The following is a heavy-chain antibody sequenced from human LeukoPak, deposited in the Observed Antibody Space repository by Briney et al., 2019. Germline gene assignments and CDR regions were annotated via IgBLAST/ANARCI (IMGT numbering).Heavy chain of an antibody. D-gene: IGHD3-10*01. CDR1: GGSISSGGYY. V-gene: IGHV4-31*03. CDR3: ARGSHPVYFDY. Sequence: SETLSLTCTVSGGSISSGGYYWSWIPHHPGKGLEWIGYIYYSASTYYNPSLKSRVTISVDTSKSQFSLRLSCVTAAGTGMYYCARGSHPVYFDYWGQGTLVTVSS. CDR2: IYYSAST. J-gene: IGHJ4*02.